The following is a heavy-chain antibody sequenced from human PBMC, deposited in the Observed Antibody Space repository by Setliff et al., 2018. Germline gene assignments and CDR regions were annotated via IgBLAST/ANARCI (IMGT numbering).Heavy chain of an antibody. J-gene: IGHJ2*01. CDR2: INPSSGKT. V-gene: IGHV1-8*02. CDR3: ATGPINNDV. Sequence: ASVKVSCKASGYTFNNYDINWVRQAPGQGLEWMGWINPSSGKTGYALNFQGRVTMTKNTSIATAYMDLSGLMSENTAVYYCATGPINNDVWGRGTLVTVSS. CDR1: GYTFNNYD.